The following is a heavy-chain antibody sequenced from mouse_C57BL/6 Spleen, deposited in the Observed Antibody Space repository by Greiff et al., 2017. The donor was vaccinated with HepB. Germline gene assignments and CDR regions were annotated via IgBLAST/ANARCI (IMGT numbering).Heavy chain of an antibody. Sequence: QVQLQQPGAELVRPGSSVKLSCKASGYTFTSYWMHWVKQRPKQGLEWIGNIDPSDSDTHYNQKFKDKATLTVDKSSSTAYMQLSSLTSEDSAVYYGARGDGYDRWYFDVWGTGTTVTVSS. CDR3: ARGDGYDRWYFDV. J-gene: IGHJ1*03. D-gene: IGHD2-2*01. CDR2: IDPSDSDT. V-gene: IGHV1-52*01. CDR1: GYTFTSYW.